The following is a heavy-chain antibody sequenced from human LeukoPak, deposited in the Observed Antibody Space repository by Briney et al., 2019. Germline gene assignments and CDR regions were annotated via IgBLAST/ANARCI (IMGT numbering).Heavy chain of an antibody. CDR2: IKQDGSEK. J-gene: IGHJ6*02. Sequence: GGSLRLSCAASGFTFRSYWMNWFRQAPGKGLEWVANIKQDGSEKYYVDSVKGRFTISRDNAKNSLSLQMNSLRAEDTAVYYCVRAMDVWGQGTTVTVSS. CDR1: GFTFRSYW. V-gene: IGHV3-7*04. CDR3: VRAMDV.